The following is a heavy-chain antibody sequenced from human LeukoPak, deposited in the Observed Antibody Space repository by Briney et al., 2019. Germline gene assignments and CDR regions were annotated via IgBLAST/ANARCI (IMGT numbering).Heavy chain of an antibody. CDR2: IYYSGST. D-gene: IGHD3-9*01. J-gene: IGHJ6*02. CDR3: AREGFDSYYYYYGMDV. Sequence: SETLSLTCTVSGGSISSYYWSWIRQPPGKGLEWIGYIYYSGSTNYNPSLKSRVTISADTSKNQFSLKLSSVTAADTAVYYCAREGFDSYYYYYGMDVWGQGTTVTVSS. V-gene: IGHV4-59*01. CDR1: GGSISSYY.